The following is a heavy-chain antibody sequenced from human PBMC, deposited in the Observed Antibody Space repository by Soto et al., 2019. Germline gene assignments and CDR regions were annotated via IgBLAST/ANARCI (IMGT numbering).Heavy chain of an antibody. J-gene: IGHJ6*03. CDR2: IYYSGST. CDR1: GGSINNNY. V-gene: IGHV4-59*01. CDR3: ASARSSWLDHYYMDV. Sequence: QVQLQESGPGLVKPSETLSLTCTVSGGSINNNYWSWIRQAPGKGLEWIGHIYYSGSTDYNPSLKSRVTMSVDMSKNQFSLNLGSVTAADTAVYYCASARSSWLDHYYMDVWGKGTTVTVSS. D-gene: IGHD6-13*01.